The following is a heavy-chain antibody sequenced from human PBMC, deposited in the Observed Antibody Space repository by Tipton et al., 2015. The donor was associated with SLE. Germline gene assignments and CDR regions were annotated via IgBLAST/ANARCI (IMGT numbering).Heavy chain of an antibody. CDR2: ITHSRTT. CDR3: ARHRLRGYSFGPQYFDY. CDR1: GGSFSGYS. V-gene: IGHV4-34*01. D-gene: IGHD5-18*01. J-gene: IGHJ4*02. Sequence: TLSLTCALYGGSFSGYSWSWLRRPPGKGLEWIGEITHSRTTNYNPSLNSGVTISLDTSRNQFSLKLRSVTAADTAVYYCARHRLRGYSFGPQYFDYWGQGTLVTVSS.